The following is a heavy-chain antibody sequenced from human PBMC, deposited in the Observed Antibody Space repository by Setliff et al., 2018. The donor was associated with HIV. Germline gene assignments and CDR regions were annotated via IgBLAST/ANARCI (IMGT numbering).Heavy chain of an antibody. V-gene: IGHV4-61*02. CDR3: ARGWVRGPIISPGTYFSYGLDV. J-gene: IGHJ6*02. CDR1: GGSISRGSYY. Sequence: SETLSLTCTVSGGSISRGSYYWSWIRQPAGKGLEWIGRIYTNGNTNYNPSLKSRVTVSADTSKNQFSLNLRSVTAADTAVYYCARGWVRGPIISPGTYFSYGLDVWGQGTPVTVSS. D-gene: IGHD3-10*01. CDR2: IYTNGNT.